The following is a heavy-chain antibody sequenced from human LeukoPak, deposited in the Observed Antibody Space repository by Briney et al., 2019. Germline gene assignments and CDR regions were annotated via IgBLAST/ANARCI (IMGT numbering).Heavy chain of an antibody. CDR1: GFTFSSYA. CDR2: ISYDGSNK. J-gene: IGHJ3*02. V-gene: IGHV3-30*04. Sequence: GGSLRLSCAASGFTFSSYAMHWVRQAPGKGLEWVAVISYDGSNKYYADSVKGRFTISRDNSKNSLYLQMNSLRAEDTAVYYCARVGIVVVVAATYDAFDIWGQGTMVTVSS. D-gene: IGHD2-15*01. CDR3: ARVGIVVVVAATYDAFDI.